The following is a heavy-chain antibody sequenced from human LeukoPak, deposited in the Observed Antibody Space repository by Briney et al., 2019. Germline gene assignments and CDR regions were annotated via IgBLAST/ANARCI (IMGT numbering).Heavy chain of an antibody. J-gene: IGHJ4*02. CDR1: GGSFSNYY. V-gene: IGHV4-34*01. Sequence: SETLSLTCAVYGGSFSNYYWSWIRQPPGKGLEWIGEINHSGSTNYNPSLKSRVTISVDTSKNQFSLKLSSVTAAETAVYYCARSPRLGRYGYGPWELPVSYFDYWGQGTLVTVSS. CDR3: ARSPRLGRYGYGPWELPVSYFDY. D-gene: IGHD1-26*01. CDR2: INHSGST.